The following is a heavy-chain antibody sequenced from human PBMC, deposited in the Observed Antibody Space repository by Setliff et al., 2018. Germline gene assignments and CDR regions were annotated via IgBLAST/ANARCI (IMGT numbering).Heavy chain of an antibody. CDR3: ARHPYYYGSGTYLDNNNRWFDP. D-gene: IGHD3-10*01. CDR1: GYSFSTCW. V-gene: IGHV5-51*01. CDR2: IYPGDSIT. J-gene: IGHJ5*02. Sequence: PGASLKISCKGSGYSFSTCWIGWVRQMPGKGLEWMGIIYPGDSITRYSPSFQGQVTISVDKSINTAYLQWSSLRASGTAIYYCARHPYYYGSGTYLDNNNRWFDPWGQGTLVTVSS.